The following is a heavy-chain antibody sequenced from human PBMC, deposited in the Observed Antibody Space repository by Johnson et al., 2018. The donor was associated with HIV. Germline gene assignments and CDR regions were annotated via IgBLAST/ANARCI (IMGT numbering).Heavy chain of an antibody. CDR1: GFIFSNFG. D-gene: IGHD6-6*01. V-gene: IGHV3-72*01. Sequence: DVQLVESGGGVVQPGRSLRLSCAASGFIFSNFGMHWVRQAPGKGLEWVGRTRNKANSYTTEYAASVKGRFTISRDESKNSLYLQMNSLRAEDTALYYCAREGGSSSRSGAFDMWGQGTMVTVSS. J-gene: IGHJ3*02. CDR2: TRNKANSYTT. CDR3: AREGGSSSRSGAFDM.